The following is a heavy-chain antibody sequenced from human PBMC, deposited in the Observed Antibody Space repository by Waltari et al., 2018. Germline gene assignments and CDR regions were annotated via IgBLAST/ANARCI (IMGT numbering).Heavy chain of an antibody. CDR2: VRVKCGGT. J-gene: IGHJ4*02. V-gene: IGHV3-23*01. CDR3: AKDRIAGGQLGSRFDY. CDR1: GFTFSSYS. D-gene: IGHD6-6*01. Sequence: EVLLSESRGRLVQPGGSLTLSCVASGFTFSSYSISWVRPAPGKGLWGVLGVRVKCGGTDYADSVKGRFTLSRDNSRNILYLQMNSLRAEDTAIYYCAKDRIAGGQLGSRFDYWGQGTLVTVSS.